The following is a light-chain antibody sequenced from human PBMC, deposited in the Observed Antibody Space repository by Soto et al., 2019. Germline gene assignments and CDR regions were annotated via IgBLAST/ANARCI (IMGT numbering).Light chain of an antibody. CDR3: SSYTSSSTTLYVV. CDR2: DVS. CDR1: SSDVGGYNY. J-gene: IGLJ2*01. V-gene: IGLV2-14*01. Sequence: QSALTQPASVSGSPGQSITISCTGTSSDVGGYNYVSWYQQHPGKAPKLMIYDVSNRPSEVSNRFSGSKSGNTASMTISGLQAGDEADYYCSSYTSSSTTLYVVFGGGTKVTVL.